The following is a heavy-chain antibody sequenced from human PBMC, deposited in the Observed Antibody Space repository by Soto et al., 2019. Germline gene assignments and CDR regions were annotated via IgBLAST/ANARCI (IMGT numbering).Heavy chain of an antibody. CDR3: ARDSNWSSDY. J-gene: IGHJ4*02. D-gene: IGHD1-1*01. CDR2: IKSDSSGT. Sequence: EVQLVESGGGLVQPGGSLRLSCAASGFTFSGYNMNWVLQAPGKGLEWISCIKSDSSGTWYADSVKGRFTMSRDNAKNSLYLQMNSLRDEYTAVYFCARDSNWSSDYWGQGTLVAVSS. V-gene: IGHV3-48*02. CDR1: GFTFSGYN.